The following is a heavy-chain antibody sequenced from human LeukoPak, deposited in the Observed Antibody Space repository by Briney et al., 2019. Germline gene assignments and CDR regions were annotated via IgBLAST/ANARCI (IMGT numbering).Heavy chain of an antibody. D-gene: IGHD3-10*01. CDR3: ARAVHYSGSGTYYTIFDY. V-gene: IGHV4-59*01. CDR2: ISYSGST. Sequence: SETLSLTCTVSGGSISGSYWSWIRQPPGKGLEWIGHISYSGSTSYNPSLKSRVTISVDTSKNQFSLKLSSVTAADTAMYYCARAVHYSGSGTYYTIFDYWGQGTLVTVSS. CDR1: GGSISGSY. J-gene: IGHJ4*02.